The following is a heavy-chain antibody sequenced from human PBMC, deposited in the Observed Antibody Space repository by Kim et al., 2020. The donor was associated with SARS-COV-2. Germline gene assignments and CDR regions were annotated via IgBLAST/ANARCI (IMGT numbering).Heavy chain of an antibody. Sequence: SETLSLTCAVYGGSFSGYYWSWIRQPPGKGLEWIGEINHSGRTNYNPSLKSRVTISVDTSKNQFSLKLTSVTAADTAVYYCARRLSNTSGWGRHYCDLWGPGTLVTVSS. V-gene: IGHV4-34*01. CDR2: INHSGRT. CDR3: ARRLSNTSGWGRHYCDL. CDR1: GGSFSGYY. J-gene: IGHJ4*02. D-gene: IGHD3-10*01.